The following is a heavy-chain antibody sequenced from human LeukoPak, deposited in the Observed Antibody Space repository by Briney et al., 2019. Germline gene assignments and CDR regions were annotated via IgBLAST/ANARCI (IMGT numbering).Heavy chain of an antibody. V-gene: IGHV4-34*01. CDR2: IYYSGST. Sequence: PSETLSLTCAVYGGSFSGYYWSWIRQPPGKGLEWIGSIYYSGSTYYNPSLKSRVTISVDTSKNQFSLKLSSVTAADTAVYYCARDWCSSTSCQNWFDPWGQGTLVTVSS. CDR1: GGSFSGYY. J-gene: IGHJ5*02. D-gene: IGHD2-2*01. CDR3: ARDWCSSTSCQNWFDP.